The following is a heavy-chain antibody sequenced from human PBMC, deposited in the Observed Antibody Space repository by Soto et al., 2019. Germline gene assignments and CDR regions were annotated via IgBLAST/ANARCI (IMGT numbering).Heavy chain of an antibody. CDR2: IWYDGSNK. J-gene: IGHJ6*02. V-gene: IGHV3-33*01. Sequence: ESVGGVVQPGRSLRLSCAASGFTFSSYGMHWVRQAPGKGLEWVAVIWYDGSNKYYADSVKGRFTISRDNSKNTLYLQMNSLRAEDTAVYYCARLSRGAYYGMDVWGQGTTVTVSS. D-gene: IGHD5-12*01. CDR1: GFTFSSYG. CDR3: ARLSRGAYYGMDV.